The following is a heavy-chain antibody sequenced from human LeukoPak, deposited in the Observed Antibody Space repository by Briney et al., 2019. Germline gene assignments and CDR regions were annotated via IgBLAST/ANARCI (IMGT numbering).Heavy chain of an antibody. D-gene: IGHD6-19*01. CDR3: AKGKYSSGGVPDY. V-gene: IGHV3-23*01. CDR1: GFTFSNYA. Sequence: GGSLRLSCAASGFTFSNYAMSWVRQAPGRGLEWVTAISGSSGLTYYADSVKGRFTISRDNSKNTLFLQMNSLRAEDTAVYYCAKGKYSSGGVPDYWGQGTLVTVSS. J-gene: IGHJ4*02. CDR2: ISGSSGLT.